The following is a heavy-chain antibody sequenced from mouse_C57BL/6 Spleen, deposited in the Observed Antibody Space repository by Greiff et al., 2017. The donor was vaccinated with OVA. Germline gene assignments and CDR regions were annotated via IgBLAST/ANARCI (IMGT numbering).Heavy chain of an antibody. CDR1: GYSFTGYY. D-gene: IGHD2-5*01. J-gene: IGHJ3*01. CDR2: INPSTGGT. V-gene: IGHV1-42*01. CDR3: ATYSNYGAY. Sequence: EVKLQESGPELVKPGASVKISCKASGYSFTGYYMNWVKQSPEKSLEWIGEINPSTGGTTYNQKFKAKATLTVDKSSSTAYMQLKSLTSEDSAVYYCATYSNYGAYWGQGTLVTVSA.